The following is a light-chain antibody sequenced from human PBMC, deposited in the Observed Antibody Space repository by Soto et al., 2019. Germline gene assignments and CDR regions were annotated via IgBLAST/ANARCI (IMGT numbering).Light chain of an antibody. CDR3: SASTVSRTYV. J-gene: IGLJ1*01. CDR1: SSDVGAYNF. CDR2: NVY. Sequence: QSALTQPASVSGSPGQSITISCTGTSSDVGAYNFVSWHQQHPGKAPKLMIYNVYDRPSGISYRFSGSKSGNTASLTISGLQGEDEADYYCSASTVSRTYVCGTGTKVTVL. V-gene: IGLV2-14*03.